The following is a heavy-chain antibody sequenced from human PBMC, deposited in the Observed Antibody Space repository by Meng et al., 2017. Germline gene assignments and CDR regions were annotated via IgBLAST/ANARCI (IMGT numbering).Heavy chain of an antibody. Sequence: ASVKVSCKASGYTFTSYYMHWVRQAPGQGLEWMGIINPSGGSTSYAQKFQGRVTMTRDTSTSTVYMGLSSLRSEDTAVYYCARTPSRRYYYGSETPRKYYYYYGMDVWGQGTTVTVSS. CDR2: INPSGGST. CDR1: GYTFTSYY. CDR3: ARTPSRRYYYGSETPRKYYYYYGMDV. V-gene: IGHV1-46*01. D-gene: IGHD3-10*01. J-gene: IGHJ6*02.